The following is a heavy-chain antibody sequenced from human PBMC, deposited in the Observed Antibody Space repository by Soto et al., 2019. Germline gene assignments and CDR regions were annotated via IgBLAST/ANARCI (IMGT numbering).Heavy chain of an antibody. CDR3: SRRDWVDGLLFFEWLPITPAYYYYYYGMDV. J-gene: IGHJ6*02. D-gene: IGHD3-3*01. CDR1: GGTFSSYA. CDR2: IIPIFGTA. V-gene: IGHV1-69*13. Sequence: GASVKVSCKASGGTFSSYAISWVRQAPVQGLEWMGGIIPIFGTANYAQKYQSRVTITADESTSTAYMELRSMRCEDTAVYYCSRRDWVDGLLFFEWLPITPAYYYYYYGMDVWGQGTTVTVSS.